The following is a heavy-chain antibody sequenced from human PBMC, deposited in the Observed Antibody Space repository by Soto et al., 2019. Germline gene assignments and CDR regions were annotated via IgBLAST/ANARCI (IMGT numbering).Heavy chain of an antibody. D-gene: IGHD2-8*01. CDR1: GFTFSSYV. CDR3: AKAIVLMVYVFDY. J-gene: IGHJ4*02. V-gene: IGHV3-23*01. Sequence: EVQLLESGGGLVQPGGSLRLSCAASGFTFSSYVMSWVRQAPGKGLEWVSAISGSGGSTYYADSVKGRFTISRDNSKNTLYLQMNSLRAEDTAVYYCAKAIVLMVYVFDYWGQGTLVTVSS. CDR2: ISGSGGST.